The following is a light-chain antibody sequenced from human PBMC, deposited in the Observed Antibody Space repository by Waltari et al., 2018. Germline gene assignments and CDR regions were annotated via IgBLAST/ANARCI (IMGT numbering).Light chain of an antibody. CDR3: SSYADSDNLV. Sequence: QSALTQPPSESGSPGQSVTIPCPGISRHVGGYTSLSWSQQHPGKAPKLMIYQVPTRASGLPDRIAGSKSGNTASLVVSGLQAEDEADYHCSSYADSDNLVFGGGTKLTV. V-gene: IGLV2-8*01. CDR2: QVP. CDR1: SRHVGGYTS. J-gene: IGLJ3*02.